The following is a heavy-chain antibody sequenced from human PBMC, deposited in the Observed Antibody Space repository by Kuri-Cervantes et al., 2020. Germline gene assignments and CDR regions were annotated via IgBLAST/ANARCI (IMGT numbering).Heavy chain of an antibody. D-gene: IGHD4-17*01. CDR1: GYTFTGYY. Sequence: GGSLRLSCKASGYTFTGYYMHWVRQAPGQGLEWMGWMNPNSGNTGYAQKFQGRVTMTRNTSTSTAYMELSSLRSEDTAVYYCARADGSYGDYGFDYWGQGTLVTVSS. CDR2: MNPNSGNT. J-gene: IGHJ4*02. CDR3: ARADGSYGDYGFDY. V-gene: IGHV1-8*02.